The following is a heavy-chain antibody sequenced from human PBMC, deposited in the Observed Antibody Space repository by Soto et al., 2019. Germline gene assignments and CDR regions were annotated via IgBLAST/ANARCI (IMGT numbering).Heavy chain of an antibody. CDR1: GGSISRYS. Sequence: SQTLSLTCPVAGGSISRYSPSWIRQPPGKGLEWIGYIYYSGSTNYNPSLKSRVTISVDTSKNQFSLKLSSVTAADTAVYYCARRYGYCFDYWGQGTLVTVSS. CDR3: ARRYGYCFDY. CDR2: IYYSGST. D-gene: IGHD2-2*03. V-gene: IGHV4-59*08. J-gene: IGHJ4*02.